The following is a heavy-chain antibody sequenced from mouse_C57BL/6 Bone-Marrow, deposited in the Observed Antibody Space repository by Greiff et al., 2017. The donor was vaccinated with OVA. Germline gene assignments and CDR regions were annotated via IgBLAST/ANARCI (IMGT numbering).Heavy chain of an antibody. CDR3: STVVATWGNYFDY. CDR1: GYTFTSHW. Sequence: QVQLQQSGPELVRPGASVKISCKAPGYTFTSHWMQWVRQRPGQGLEWIGEIFPGSGSTYYNEKFKGKATLTVDTSSSPAYMQLSSLTSEDSAVYFCSTVVATWGNYFDYWGQGTTLTVSS. CDR2: IFPGSGST. D-gene: IGHD1-1*01. V-gene: IGHV1-56*01. J-gene: IGHJ2*01.